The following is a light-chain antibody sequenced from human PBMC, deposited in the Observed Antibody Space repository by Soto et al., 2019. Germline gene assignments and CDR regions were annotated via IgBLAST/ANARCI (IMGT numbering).Light chain of an antibody. CDR1: QSVSTN. CDR3: QQYGSSPWT. Sequence: EIVLTQSPATLSVSPGERATLSCRASQSVSTNLAWYQQKPGQAPSLLIYGATSRATGIPGRFSGSGSGTDFTLTISRLEPEDFAVYYCQQYGSSPWTFGQGTRLEIK. V-gene: IGKV3-20*01. J-gene: IGKJ5*01. CDR2: GAT.